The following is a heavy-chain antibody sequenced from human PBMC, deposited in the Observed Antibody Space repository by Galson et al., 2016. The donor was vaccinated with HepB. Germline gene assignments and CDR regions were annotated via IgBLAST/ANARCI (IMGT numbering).Heavy chain of an antibody. CDR2: IYGGGTT. CDR1: GFSVNNNY. D-gene: IGHD3-16*01. V-gene: IGHV3-53*01. CDR3: ASHGGSPSGLRGDTEGLDY. J-gene: IGHJ4*02. Sequence: SLRLSCAASGFSVNNNYMTWVRQAPGKGLEWVSVIYGGGTTYFADSVKGRFTMSRDTSKNTLYLQMNSLRAEDTAVYYCASHGGSPSGLRGDTEGLDYWGLGTLVTVSS.